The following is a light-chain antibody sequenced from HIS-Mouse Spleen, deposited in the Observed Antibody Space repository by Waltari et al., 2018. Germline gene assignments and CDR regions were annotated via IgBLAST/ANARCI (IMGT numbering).Light chain of an antibody. CDR3: CSYAGSSTWV. CDR2: EGS. Sequence: QSALTQPASVSGSPGQSITISCTGTSSDVGSYNLVSWYQQHPGKAPNLMIYEGSKRPSGVSNSFSGSKAGNTASLTISGLQAEDEADYYCCSYAGSSTWVFGGGTKLTVL. J-gene: IGLJ3*02. V-gene: IGLV2-23*01. CDR1: SSDVGSYNL.